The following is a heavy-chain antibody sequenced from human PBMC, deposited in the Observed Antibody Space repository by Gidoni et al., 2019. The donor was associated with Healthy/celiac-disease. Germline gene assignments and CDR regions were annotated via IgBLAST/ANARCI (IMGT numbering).Heavy chain of an antibody. V-gene: IGHV4-39*01. CDR2: IYYSGST. D-gene: IGHD3-22*01. J-gene: IGHJ3*02. CDR3: ARINYYDSSGKAFDI. Sequence: QLQLQESGPGLVMPSETLSLTCTVSVGSISSSSYYWGWIRQPPGKGLEWIGSIYYSGSTYYNPSLKSRVTISVDTSKNQFSLKLSAVTAADTAVYYGARINYYDSSGKAFDIWGQGTMVTVSS. CDR1: VGSISSSSYY.